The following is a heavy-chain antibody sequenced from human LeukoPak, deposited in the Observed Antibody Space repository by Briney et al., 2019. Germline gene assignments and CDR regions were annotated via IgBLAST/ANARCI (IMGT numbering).Heavy chain of an antibody. V-gene: IGHV3-23*01. CDR3: AKDNPFLYGMDV. CDR2: IGASGDSA. CDR1: GYPFSNFT. Sequence: GGSLRLSCAASGYPFSNFTMNWVPQARGKGLEWVSTIGASGDSACYADSVKGRFTISRDKSKNTLYLQMNSLRAEDTAVYYCAKDNPFLYGMDVWGQGTTVTVSS. J-gene: IGHJ6*02.